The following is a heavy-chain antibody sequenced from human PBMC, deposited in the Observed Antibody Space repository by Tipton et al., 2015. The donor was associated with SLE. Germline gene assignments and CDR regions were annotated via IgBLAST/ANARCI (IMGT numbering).Heavy chain of an antibody. CDR3: ARRPMGLAAFDI. J-gene: IGHJ3*02. CDR1: GDSISSGDYY. V-gene: IGHV4-61*10. D-gene: IGHD3-16*01. Sequence: TLSLTCTVSGDSISSGDYYWTWIRQSAGKGLEWIGNIDYSGSTHDNPSLKSRVTTSVDTSKNQFSLKLNSVTAADTAVYYCARRPMGLAAFDIWGQGTVVTVSS. CDR2: IDYSGST.